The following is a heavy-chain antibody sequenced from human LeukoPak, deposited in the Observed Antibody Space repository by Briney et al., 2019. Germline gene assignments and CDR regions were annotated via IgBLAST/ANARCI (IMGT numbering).Heavy chain of an antibody. J-gene: IGHJ3*02. V-gene: IGHV3-30-3*01. CDR1: GFTFSSYA. CDR2: ISYDGSNK. D-gene: IGHD3-10*01. Sequence: GGSLRLSCAASGFTFSSYAMHWVRQAPGKGLEWVAVISYDGSNKYYADSVKGRFTISRDNSKNTLYLQMNSLRAEDTAVYYCARDYYASGTYANHDAFDIWGQGTMVTVSS. CDR3: ARDYYASGTYANHDAFDI.